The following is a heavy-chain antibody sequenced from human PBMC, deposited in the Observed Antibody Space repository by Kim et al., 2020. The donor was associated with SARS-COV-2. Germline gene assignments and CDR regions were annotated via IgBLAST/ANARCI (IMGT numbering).Heavy chain of an antibody. J-gene: IGHJ4*02. D-gene: IGHD3-22*01. CDR2: IYYSGST. Sequence: SETLSLTCTVSGGSISSYYWSWIRQPPGKGLEWIGYIYYSGSTNYNPSLKSRVTISVDTSKNQFSLKLSSVTAADTALYYCARGDYYDSSAYYYYWGQGT. V-gene: IGHV4-59*01. CDR1: GGSISSYY. CDR3: ARGDYYDSSAYYYY.